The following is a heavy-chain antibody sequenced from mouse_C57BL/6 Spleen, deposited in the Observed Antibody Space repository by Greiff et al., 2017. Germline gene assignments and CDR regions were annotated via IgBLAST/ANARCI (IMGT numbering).Heavy chain of an antibody. CDR1: GYTFTSYW. V-gene: IGHV1-64*01. CDR2: IHPNSGST. D-gene: IGHD1-1*01. J-gene: IGHJ4*01. CDR3: ARPHDYGSSLDAMDY. Sequence: QVQLQQPGAELVKPGASVKLSCKASGYTFTSYWMHWVKQRPGQGLGWIGMIHPNSGSTNYNEKFKSKATLTVDKSSSTAYMHLSSLTSEDSAVYDCARPHDYGSSLDAMDYWGQGTSVTVSS.